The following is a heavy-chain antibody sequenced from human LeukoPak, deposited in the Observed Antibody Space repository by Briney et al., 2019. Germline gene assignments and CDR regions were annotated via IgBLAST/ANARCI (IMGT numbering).Heavy chain of an antibody. Sequence: SETLSLTCNVSGYSISSGYYWGWIRQPPGKGLEWIGSIYHSGSTYYNPSLKSRVTISVDTSKNQFSLKLSSVTAADTAVYYCARERGLWFGELSSWGQGTLVTVSS. CDR2: IYHSGST. J-gene: IGHJ4*02. V-gene: IGHV4-38-2*02. D-gene: IGHD3-10*01. CDR1: GYSISSGYY. CDR3: ARERGLWFGELSS.